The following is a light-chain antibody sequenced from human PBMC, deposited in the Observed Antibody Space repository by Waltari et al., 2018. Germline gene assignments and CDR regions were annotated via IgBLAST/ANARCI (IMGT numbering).Light chain of an antibody. V-gene: IGLV3-1*01. CDR2: QDV. Sequence: SYELTPPLSVSVSPGQTASITCSGDKLGDKYIFWYQQKSGQSPVLVIYQDVRRPSGIPERFSGSNSGNTATLTISGTQALDEAHYYCQAWDSGTVVFGGGTKLTVL. CDR1: KLGDKY. J-gene: IGLJ3*02. CDR3: QAWDSGTVV.